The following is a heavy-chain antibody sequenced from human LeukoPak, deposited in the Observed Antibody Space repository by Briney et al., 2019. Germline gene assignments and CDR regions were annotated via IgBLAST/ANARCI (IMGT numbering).Heavy chain of an antibody. CDR3: ARASERYSSSWLLDY. V-gene: IGHV1-69*13. D-gene: IGHD6-13*01. CDR1: GGTFSSYA. J-gene: IGHJ4*02. Sequence: ASVKVSCKASGGTFSSYAISWVRQAPGQGLEWMGGIIPIFGTANYAQKFQGRVTITADEPTSTAYMELSSLRSEDTAVYYCARASERYSSSWLLDYWGQGTLVTVSS. CDR2: IIPIFGTA.